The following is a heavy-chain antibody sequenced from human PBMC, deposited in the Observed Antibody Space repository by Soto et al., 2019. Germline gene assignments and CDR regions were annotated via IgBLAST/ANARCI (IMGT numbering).Heavy chain of an antibody. CDR2: IRNRTNNYAT. CDR3: TSRRDWTAVDPLDY. J-gene: IGHJ4*02. Sequence: PGGSLRLSCAASGFTFSDSAMHWVRQASGKGLEWIGRIRNRTNNYATTFIASVRGRFTISRDDSKNTVYLQMNRLRIDDTAVYYCTSRRDWTAVDPLDYWGLGTLVPVSS. CDR1: GFTFSDSA. D-gene: IGHD2-21*01. V-gene: IGHV3-73*01.